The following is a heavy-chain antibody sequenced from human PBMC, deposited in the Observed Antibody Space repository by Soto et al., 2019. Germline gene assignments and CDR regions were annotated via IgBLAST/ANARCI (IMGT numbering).Heavy chain of an antibody. J-gene: IGHJ4*02. D-gene: IGHD6-13*01. V-gene: IGHV3-30*18. Sequence: GGSLRLSCAASGFTFSSYGMHWVRRAPGKGLEWVAVISYDGSNKYYADSVKGRFTISRDNSKNTLYLQMNSLRAEDTAVYYCAKIGAAADFDYWGQGTLVTVSS. CDR2: ISYDGSNK. CDR1: GFTFSSYG. CDR3: AKIGAAADFDY.